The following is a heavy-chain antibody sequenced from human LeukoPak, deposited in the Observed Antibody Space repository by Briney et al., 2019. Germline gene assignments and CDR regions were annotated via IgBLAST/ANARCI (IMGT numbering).Heavy chain of an antibody. J-gene: IGHJ3*02. CDR2: ISYDGSNK. D-gene: IGHD3-22*01. V-gene: IGHV3-30*03. Sequence: GGSLRLSCAASGFTFSSYGMHWVRQAPGKGLEWVAVISYDGSNKYYADSVKGRFTISRDNSKNTLYLQMNSLRAEDTAVYYCAREDTDSSAELDIWGQGTMVTVSS. CDR1: GFTFSSYG. CDR3: AREDTDSSAELDI.